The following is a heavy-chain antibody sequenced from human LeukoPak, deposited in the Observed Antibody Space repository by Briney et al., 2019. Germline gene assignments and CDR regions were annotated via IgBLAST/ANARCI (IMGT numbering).Heavy chain of an antibody. D-gene: IGHD2-2*01. Sequence: PSENLSLTCGVYGGSFSGYYWSWIRQPPGKGLEWIGEINHSGNTNYNPSLKSRVTISVDTSKNQFSLKLSSVTAADTAVYYCARGPYLGYCSSTSCYGPFDYWGQGTLVTVSS. CDR3: ARGPYLGYCSSTSCYGPFDY. J-gene: IGHJ4*02. V-gene: IGHV4-34*01. CDR2: INHSGNT. CDR1: GGSFSGYY.